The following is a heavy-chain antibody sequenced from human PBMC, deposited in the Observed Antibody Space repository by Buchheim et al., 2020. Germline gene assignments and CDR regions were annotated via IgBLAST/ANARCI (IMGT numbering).Heavy chain of an antibody. CDR1: GFTFSSYG. V-gene: IGHV3-30*18. CDR2: ISYDGSNK. CDR3: AKMGYSRTSYYYYGMDV. Sequence: QVQLVESGGGVVQPGRSLRLSCAASGFTFSSYGMHWVRQAPGKGLEWVAVISYDGSNKYYADSVKGRFTISRANSKNTLYLQMNSLRAEDTAVYYCAKMGYSRTSYYYYGMDVWGQGTT. J-gene: IGHJ6*02. D-gene: IGHD5-18*01.